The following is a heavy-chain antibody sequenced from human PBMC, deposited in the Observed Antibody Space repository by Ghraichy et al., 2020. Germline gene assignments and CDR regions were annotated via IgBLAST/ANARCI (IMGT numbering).Heavy chain of an antibody. CDR3: VRAHLPYSTTWPFDY. CDR1: GFAFDDYT. J-gene: IGHJ4*02. D-gene: IGHD6-13*01. Sequence: GESLNISCAASGFAFDDYTMHWVRQTPGKGLQWVSLISWDGSTYYADSVKGRFTISRDNSKNSLFLQMNSLRTEDTALYYCVRAHLPYSTTWPFDYWGQGTLVTVSS. V-gene: IGHV3-43*01. CDR2: ISWDGST.